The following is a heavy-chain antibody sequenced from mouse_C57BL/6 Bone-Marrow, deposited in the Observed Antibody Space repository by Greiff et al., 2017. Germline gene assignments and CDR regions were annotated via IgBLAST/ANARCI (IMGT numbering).Heavy chain of an antibody. CDR1: GFNIKNSA. J-gene: IGHJ2*01. CDR2: IYPASGNT. CDR3: ARVVINTVHDY. Sequence: EVKLLESVAELVRPGASVKLSCTASGFNIKNSAMHWVKQRPGQGLEWIGRIYPASGNTKYYAKFQGKATITADTSSNTAYLQLSSLTSEDTAIYYLARVVINTVHDYWGQGTTLTVS. V-gene: IGHV14-3*01. D-gene: IGHD1-1*01.